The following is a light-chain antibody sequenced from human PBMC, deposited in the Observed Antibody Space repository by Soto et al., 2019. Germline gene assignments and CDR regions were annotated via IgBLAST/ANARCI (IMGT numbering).Light chain of an antibody. Sequence: EIVLTQSPGTLSLSPGERATLSCRASQSISSSNLAWYQQKPGRAPRLLLYGASNRAAVIPDRFSGSGSGTDFTLTISRLEAEDFVMYYCHQYGRTPDWDRWTFGQGTKVEVK. CDR3: HQYGRTPDWDRWT. CDR2: GAS. CDR1: QSISSSN. J-gene: IGKJ1*01. V-gene: IGKV3-20*01.